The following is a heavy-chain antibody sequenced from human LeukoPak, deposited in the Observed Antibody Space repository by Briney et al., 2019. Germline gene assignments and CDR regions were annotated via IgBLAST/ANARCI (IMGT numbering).Heavy chain of an antibody. CDR2: ISGSGGST. CDR3: ARDRTYGGNSGALDI. V-gene: IGHV3-23*01. Sequence: GGSLRLSCAASGFTFSSYAMSWVRQAPGKGLEWVSAISGSGGSTYYADSVKGRFTISRDNSKNTLYLQMNSLRAEDTAVYYCARDRTYGGNSGALDIWGQGTLVTVSS. D-gene: IGHD4-23*01. J-gene: IGHJ3*02. CDR1: GFTFSSYA.